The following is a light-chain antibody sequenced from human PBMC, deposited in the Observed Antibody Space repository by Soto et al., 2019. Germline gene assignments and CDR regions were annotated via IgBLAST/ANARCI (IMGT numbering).Light chain of an antibody. J-gene: IGKJ4*01. CDR2: DAS. V-gene: IGKV1-33*01. CDR3: QQYDHLPLT. Sequence: DIQMTQSPSSLSASVGDRVTITCQASQDISNYLNWYQQKPGKAPKLLIYDASNLETGVPSRFSGSGSGTDFTVTISSLQPEDIATYYCQQYDHLPLTFGGGTKVEI. CDR1: QDISNY.